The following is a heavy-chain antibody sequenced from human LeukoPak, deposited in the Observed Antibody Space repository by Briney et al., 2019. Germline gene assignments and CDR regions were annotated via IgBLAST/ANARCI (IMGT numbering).Heavy chain of an antibody. J-gene: IGHJ4*02. CDR1: GFTFDDYA. CDR2: ISWNSGSI. V-gene: IGHV3-9*01. CDR3: AKHY. Sequence: PGGSLRLSCAASGFTFDDYAMHWVRQAPGKGLEWVSGISWNSGSIGYADSVKGRFTISRDNSKNTLYLQMNSLRAEDTAVYYCAKHYWGQGTLVTVSS.